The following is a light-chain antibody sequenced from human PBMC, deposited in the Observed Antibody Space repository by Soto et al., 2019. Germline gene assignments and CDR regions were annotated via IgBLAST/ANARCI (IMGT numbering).Light chain of an antibody. V-gene: IGLV7-46*01. J-gene: IGLJ2*01. CDR1: TGAVTSGHY. Sequence: QAVVTQEPSLTVSPGGTVTLTCGSSTGAVTSGHYPYWFQQKPGQARRTLIYDTSNKPSWTPARFSGSLLGGKAALTLSGAQPEDEAEYYCLLSYSGARVFGGGTKLTVL. CDR3: LLSYSGARV. CDR2: DTS.